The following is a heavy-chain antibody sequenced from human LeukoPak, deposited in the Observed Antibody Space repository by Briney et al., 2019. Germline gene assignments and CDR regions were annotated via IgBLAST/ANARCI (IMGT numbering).Heavy chain of an antibody. Sequence: ASVKVSCKASGYKFTSDINWMRQAPGQGLEWMGWINPNSGGTNYAQKFQGWVTMTKDTSISTAYMELSRLRSDDTAVYYCASSSSWDSAWFDPWGQGTLVTVSS. J-gene: IGHJ5*02. CDR2: INPNSGGT. CDR1: GYKFTSD. V-gene: IGHV1-2*04. CDR3: ASSSSWDSAWFDP. D-gene: IGHD6-13*01.